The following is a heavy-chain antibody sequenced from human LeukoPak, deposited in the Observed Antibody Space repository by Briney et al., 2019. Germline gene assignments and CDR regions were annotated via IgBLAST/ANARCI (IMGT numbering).Heavy chain of an antibody. J-gene: IGHJ4*02. Sequence: SETLSLTCAVYGGSFSDYYWSCIRQPPGKGLEWIGEINHSGSTNYNPSLKSRATISVDTSKNQFSLKLSSVTAADTAVYYCARHSYYYDSSGYYYISYYFDYWGQGTLVSVSS. CDR1: GGSFSDYY. D-gene: IGHD3-22*01. V-gene: IGHV4-34*01. CDR3: ARHSYYYDSSGYYYISYYFDY. CDR2: INHSGST.